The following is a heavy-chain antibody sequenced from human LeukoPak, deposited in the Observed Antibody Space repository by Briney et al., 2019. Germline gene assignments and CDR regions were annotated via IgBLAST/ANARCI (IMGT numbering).Heavy chain of an antibody. CDR2: INSDGSST. CDR3: ARDRKAFSENYYFDY. Sequence: GGPLRLSCAASGFTFSSYWMHWVRQAPGKGLVWVSRINSDGSSTSYADSVKGRFTISRDNAKNTLYLQMNSLRAEDTALYYCARDRKAFSENYYFDYWGQGTLVTVSS. D-gene: IGHD3-3*02. V-gene: IGHV3-74*01. J-gene: IGHJ4*02. CDR1: GFTFSSYW.